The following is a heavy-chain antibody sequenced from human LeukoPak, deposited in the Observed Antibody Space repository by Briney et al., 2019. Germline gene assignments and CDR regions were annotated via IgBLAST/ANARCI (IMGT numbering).Heavy chain of an antibody. CDR2: ISASGDGS. J-gene: IGHJ5*02. V-gene: IGHV3-23*01. Sequence: GGSQRLSCVGSGFTFSSYAMSWVRQSPGKGLAWVAAISASGDGSYYADSVRARFTISRDNSKNTVDLQVSRLRAEDTAVYYCVRGVSGWPSNWFDPWGQGSLVTVSS. CDR3: VRGVSGWPSNWFDP. D-gene: IGHD6-19*01. CDR1: GFTFSSYA.